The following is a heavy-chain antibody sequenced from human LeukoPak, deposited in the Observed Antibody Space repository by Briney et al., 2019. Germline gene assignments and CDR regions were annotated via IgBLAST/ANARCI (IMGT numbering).Heavy chain of an antibody. D-gene: IGHD3-3*01. Sequence: GGSLRLSCAASGFTFSSYSMNWVRQAPGKGLEWVSYITSSSSTIYYADSVKGRFTISRDNSKNTLYLQMNSLRAEDTAVYYCAKDPDYDFWSGYYIDYWGQGTLVTVSS. J-gene: IGHJ4*02. CDR2: ITSSSSTI. CDR3: AKDPDYDFWSGYYIDY. V-gene: IGHV3-48*01. CDR1: GFTFSSYS.